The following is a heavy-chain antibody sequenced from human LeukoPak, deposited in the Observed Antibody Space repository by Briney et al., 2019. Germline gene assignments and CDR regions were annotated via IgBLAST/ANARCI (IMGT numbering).Heavy chain of an antibody. CDR2: ISSSSSTI. J-gene: IGHJ6*02. D-gene: IGHD2-2*01. CDR3: ARVMRKYCSSTSCFIDYYYYGMDV. V-gene: IGHV3-48*01. Sequence: GGSLRLSCAASGFTFSSYSMNWVRQAPGKGLEWVSYISSSSSTIYYADSVKGRFTISRDNAKNSLYLQMNSLRAEDTAVYYCARVMRKYCSSTSCFIDYYYYGMDVWGQGTTVTVSS. CDR1: GFTFSSYS.